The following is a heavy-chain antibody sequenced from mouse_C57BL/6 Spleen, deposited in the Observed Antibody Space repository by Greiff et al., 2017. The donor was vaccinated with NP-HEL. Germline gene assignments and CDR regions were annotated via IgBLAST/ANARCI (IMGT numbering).Heavy chain of an antibody. CDR1: GYSITSGYY. V-gene: IGHV3-6*01. CDR2: ISYDGSN. J-gene: IGHJ2*01. Sequence: EVKLQESGPGLVKPSQSLSLTCSVTGYSITSGYYWNWIRQFPGNKLEWMGYISYDGSNNYNPSLKNRISITRDTSKNQFFLKLNSVTTEDTATYYCARAELGFDYWGQGTTLTVSS. D-gene: IGHD4-1*01. CDR3: ARAELGFDY.